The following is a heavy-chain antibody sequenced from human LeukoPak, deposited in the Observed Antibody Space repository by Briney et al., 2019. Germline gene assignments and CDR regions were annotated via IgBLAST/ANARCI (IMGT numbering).Heavy chain of an antibody. CDR2: INPNSGGT. V-gene: IGHV1-2*02. Sequence: ASVKVSCKASGYTFTGYYMHWVRQATGQRLEWMGWINPNSGGTNYAQKFQGRVTMTRYRSVSKAYMELGRLRSGDTAVYYCASTPYYDFWSGSLYYFDYWGQGTLVTVSS. D-gene: IGHD3-3*01. J-gene: IGHJ4*02. CDR1: GYTFTGYY. CDR3: ASTPYYDFWSGSLYYFDY.